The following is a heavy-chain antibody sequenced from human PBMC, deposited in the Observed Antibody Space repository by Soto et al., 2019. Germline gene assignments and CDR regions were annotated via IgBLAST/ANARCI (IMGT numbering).Heavy chain of an antibody. D-gene: IGHD5-12*01. J-gene: IGHJ4*01. V-gene: IGHV1-18*01. Sequence: VQLVQSGGEVRKPGASVTVSCRASGYTFTKYGISWVRQAPGQGLEWMGWISADNDNTNYAQNLQGRVTMTTDTPTSTAYMQLSRLRSDGSAVYFCARATSRYDYGLFNFWGHGTLVTVSS. CDR3: ARATSRYDYGLFNF. CDR2: ISADNDNT. CDR1: GYTFTKYG.